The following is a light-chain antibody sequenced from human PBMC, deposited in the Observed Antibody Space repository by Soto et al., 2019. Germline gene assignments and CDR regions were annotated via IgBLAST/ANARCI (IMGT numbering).Light chain of an antibody. CDR1: QSVSSSY. CDR3: QQYGNSPPYT. Sequence: EIVLTQSPGTLSLSPGERATISCRASQSVSSSYLAWYQQKPGQAPRLLIYGASSRATGIPDSFSGSGSGTDFTLTISRLEPEDFAVYYCQQYGNSPPYTFGQGTKLEIK. J-gene: IGKJ2*01. CDR2: GAS. V-gene: IGKV3-20*01.